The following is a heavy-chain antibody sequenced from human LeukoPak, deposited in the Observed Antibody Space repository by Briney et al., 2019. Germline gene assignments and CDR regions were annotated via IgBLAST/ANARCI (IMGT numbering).Heavy chain of an antibody. V-gene: IGHV1-69*02. Sequence: VASVKLSCKASGGTLITHIISWVRQAPGQGLEWMGRIVPVIEIANYAQKFQGRVTITADKSTNTAYMEMNNLRFEDTAVYYCARHSSRGQYYAFDFWGQGALVTVSP. CDR2: IVPVIEIA. CDR1: GGTLITHI. J-gene: IGHJ4*02. CDR3: ARHSSRGQYYAFDF. D-gene: IGHD3-3*01.